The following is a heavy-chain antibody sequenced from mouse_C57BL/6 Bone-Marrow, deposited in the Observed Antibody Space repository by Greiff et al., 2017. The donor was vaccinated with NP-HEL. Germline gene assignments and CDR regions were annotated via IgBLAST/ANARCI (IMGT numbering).Heavy chain of an antibody. D-gene: IGHD2-2*01. CDR3: ARGGVTTGYYFDD. J-gene: IGHJ2*01. CDR2: IHPNSGST. V-gene: IGHV1-64*01. CDR1: GYTFTSYW. Sequence: QVQLQQPGAELVKPGASVKLSCKASGYTFTSYWMHWVKQRPGQGLEWIGMIHPNSGSTNYNEKFKSKATLTVDKSSSTAYMQLSSLTSEDSAVYYCARGGVTTGYYFDDWGQGTTLTVSS.